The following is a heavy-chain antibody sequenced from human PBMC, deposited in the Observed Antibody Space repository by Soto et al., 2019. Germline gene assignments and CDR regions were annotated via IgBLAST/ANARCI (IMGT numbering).Heavy chain of an antibody. Sequence: QVQLVQSGAEVEKPGASVKVSCKASGYSFITYALHWVRQAPGQRLEWLGWINAGNGDTKYSQKFQGSVTITRDISANTAYMELSSLRSEDTAVYYCVGSAGGSPPWFDIWGQGTMVTVFS. CDR3: VGSAGGSPPWFDI. CDR2: INAGNGDT. V-gene: IGHV1-3*01. D-gene: IGHD3-16*01. CDR1: GYSFITYA. J-gene: IGHJ3*02.